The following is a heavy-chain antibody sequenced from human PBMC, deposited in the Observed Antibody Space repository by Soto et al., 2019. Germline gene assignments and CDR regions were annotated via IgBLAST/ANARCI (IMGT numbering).Heavy chain of an antibody. V-gene: IGHV5-51*01. CDR2: IYPGDSDT. CDR3: ARTSAAGKNYTGMDV. J-gene: IGHJ6*02. D-gene: IGHD6-13*01. CDR1: GYSFTSYW. Sequence: GESLKISCKGSGYSFTSYWIGWVRQMPGKGLEWMGIIYPGDSDTRYGPSFQGQVTISADKSISTAYLQWSSLKASDTAMYYCARTSAAGKNYTGMDVWGQGTTVTSP.